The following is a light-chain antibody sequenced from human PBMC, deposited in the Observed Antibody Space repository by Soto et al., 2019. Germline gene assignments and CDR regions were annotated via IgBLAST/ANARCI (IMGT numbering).Light chain of an antibody. Sequence: QSALTQPRSVSGSPGQAVTISCTGTNSDVGDYNFVSWYQHHPGKAPKLMIYDVTKRPSGVPDRFSDSKSGNTASLTISGLQAEDEADYYCCSYAGSFHQFGGGTKLTVL. CDR2: DVT. CDR3: CSYAGSFHQ. J-gene: IGLJ3*02. V-gene: IGLV2-11*01. CDR1: NSDVGDYNF.